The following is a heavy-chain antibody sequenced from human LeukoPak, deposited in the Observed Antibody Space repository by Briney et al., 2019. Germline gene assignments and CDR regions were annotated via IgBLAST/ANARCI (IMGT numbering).Heavy chain of an antibody. V-gene: IGHV3-21*01. D-gene: IGHD3-22*01. CDR3: ARDSSDKYYYDSSGYYSKPLDY. CDR1: GFTFSIYT. CDR2: VSSSTSYI. J-gene: IGHJ4*02. Sequence: GGSLRLSCAASGFTFSIYTMNWVRQAPGKGLEWVSSVSSSTSYIYYADSVKGRFTISRDNAKNSLYLQMNSLRAEDTAVYYCARDSSDKYYYDSSGYYSKPLDYWGQGTLVTVSS.